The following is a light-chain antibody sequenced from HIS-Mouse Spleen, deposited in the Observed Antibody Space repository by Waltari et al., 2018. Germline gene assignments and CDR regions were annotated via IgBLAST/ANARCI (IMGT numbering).Light chain of an antibody. Sequence: SYELTQPPSVSVSPGQTARITCSGDSLPKKSDYWYQQKSGQAPVLVIYEDSKRPSGIPGRFSGSSSGTMATLTISGAQVEDEADYYCYSTDSSGNHRVFGGGTKLTVL. V-gene: IGLV3-10*01. CDR2: EDS. J-gene: IGLJ2*01. CDR1: SLPKKS. CDR3: YSTDSSGNHRV.